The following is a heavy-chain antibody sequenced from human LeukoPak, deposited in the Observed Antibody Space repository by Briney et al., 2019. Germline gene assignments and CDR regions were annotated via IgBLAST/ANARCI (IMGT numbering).Heavy chain of an antibody. J-gene: IGHJ6*03. V-gene: IGHV4-34*01. CDR1: GGSFSGYY. CDR2: INHSGST. Sequence: PSETLSLTCAVYGGSFSGYYWSWIRQPPGKGLEWIGEINHSGSTNYNPSLKSRVTISVDTSKNQFSLKLSSVTVADTAVYYCARAYSNVRGYYYYYYMDVWGKGTSVTVSS. CDR3: ARAYSNVRGYYYYYYMDV. D-gene: IGHD4-11*01.